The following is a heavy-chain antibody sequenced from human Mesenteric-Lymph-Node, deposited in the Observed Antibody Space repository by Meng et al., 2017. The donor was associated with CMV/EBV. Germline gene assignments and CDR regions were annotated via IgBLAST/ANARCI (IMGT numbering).Heavy chain of an antibody. CDR3: AKDPELGY. V-gene: IGHV3-30*02. CDR1: GFIFSSYG. CDR2: IRDDGSNK. J-gene: IGHJ4*02. Sequence: GESLKISCAASGFIFSSYGMHWGRQAPGKGLEWVAFIRDDGSNKYYADSVKGRFTISRDKSKNTLYLQMNSLRVEDTAVYYCAKDPELGYWGQGTLVTVSS. D-gene: IGHD1-26*01.